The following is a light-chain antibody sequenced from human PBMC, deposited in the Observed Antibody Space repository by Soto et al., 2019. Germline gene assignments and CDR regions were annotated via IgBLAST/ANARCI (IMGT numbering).Light chain of an antibody. Sequence: EIVLTQSPATLSVSPGERATLSCRASHSVSSNLAWYQQRPGQAPRLLISGASTRATGIPARFSGSGSGTEFTLPIRSLQSADLGVYYCHQYHNWPQTFGQGTKVEIK. CDR3: HQYHNWPQT. CDR1: HSVSSN. CDR2: GAS. J-gene: IGKJ1*01. V-gene: IGKV3-15*01.